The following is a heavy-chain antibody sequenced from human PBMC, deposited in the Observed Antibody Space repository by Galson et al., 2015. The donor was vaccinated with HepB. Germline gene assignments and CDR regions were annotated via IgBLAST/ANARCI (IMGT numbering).Heavy chain of an antibody. CDR3: ARVWYGTGHTPGRSFEY. V-gene: IGHV3-30-3*01. CDR2: ISYDGSNK. CDR1: GFTFSSYA. D-gene: IGHD1-26*01. J-gene: IGHJ4*02. Sequence: SLRLSCAASGFTFSSYAMHWVRQAPGKGLEWVAVISYDGSNKNYADSVKGRFTISRDNSKNTVYLQMNSLRVEDTAIYFCARVWYGTGHTPGRSFEYWGQGTLVTVSS.